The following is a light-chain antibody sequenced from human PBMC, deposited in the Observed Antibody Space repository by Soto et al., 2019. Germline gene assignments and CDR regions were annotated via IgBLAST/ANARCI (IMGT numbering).Light chain of an antibody. CDR3: QQSYNTPLT. CDR1: QTIGTY. Sequence: SQSPSSLAATLGDRVTIPCRASQTIGTYVNWYRQKSGAAPELLIYDASTLQSGVPSRFRGGASGTDFTLTISSLQLDDFATYYCQQSYNTPLTFGQGTKVDI. J-gene: IGKJ1*01. V-gene: IGKV1-39*01. CDR2: DAS.